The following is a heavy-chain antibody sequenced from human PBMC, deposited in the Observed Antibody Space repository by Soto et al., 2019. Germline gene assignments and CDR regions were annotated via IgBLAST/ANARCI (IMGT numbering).Heavy chain of an antibody. CDR2: INHVGST. Sequence: QPPGKGLEWIGEINHVGSTYYNPSLKSRLTMSVDTSKNQFSLKLSSVTAADTAVYYCARGLTNGYYYASLDTWGQGTRVTVSS. CDR3: ARGLTNGYYYASLDT. D-gene: IGHD5-12*01. V-gene: IGHV4-30-4*01. J-gene: IGHJ5*02.